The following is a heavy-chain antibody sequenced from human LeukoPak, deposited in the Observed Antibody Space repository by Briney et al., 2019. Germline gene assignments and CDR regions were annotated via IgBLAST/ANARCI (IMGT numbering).Heavy chain of an antibody. CDR3: ARAAAVAGTY. CDR2: INPSGGST. CDR1: GYTFTDFS. D-gene: IGHD6-19*01. J-gene: IGHJ4*02. V-gene: IGHV1-46*01. Sequence: GASVKVSCKTSGYTFTDFSVHWVRQAPGQGLEWMGIINPSGGSTSYAQKFQGRVTMTRDMSTSTVYMELSSLRSEDTAVYYCARAAAVAGTYWGQGTLVTVSS.